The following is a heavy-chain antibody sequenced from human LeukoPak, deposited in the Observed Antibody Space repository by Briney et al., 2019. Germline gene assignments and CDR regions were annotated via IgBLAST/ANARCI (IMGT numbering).Heavy chain of an antibody. D-gene: IGHD3-22*01. J-gene: IGHJ3*02. CDR2: IYTSGST. CDR3: ARGPYSYDSSGAFDI. CDR1: GGPISSYY. V-gene: IGHV4-4*07. Sequence: PSETLTLTCTVSGGPISSYYWSWIRQPAGKGLEWVGRIYTSGSTNYNPSLKSRVTISVDTSKNHFSLKLSSVTAANTAVYFCARGPYSYDSSGAFDIWGQGTMVTVSS.